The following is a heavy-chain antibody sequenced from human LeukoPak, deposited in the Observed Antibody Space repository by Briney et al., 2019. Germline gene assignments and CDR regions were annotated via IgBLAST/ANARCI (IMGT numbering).Heavy chain of an antibody. CDR2: IKQDGNEK. CDR3: ARDTGGGYSCYDC. CDR1: GFTFSSYW. Sequence: GGSLRLSCAASGFTFSSYWMTWIRQAPGQGLEWVANIKQDGNEKYYVDSVKGRLTISRDNAKNSLYLQMNSLRAEDTAVYYCARDTGGGYSCYDCWGQGTLVTVSS. D-gene: IGHD5-18*01. V-gene: IGHV3-7*01. J-gene: IGHJ4*02.